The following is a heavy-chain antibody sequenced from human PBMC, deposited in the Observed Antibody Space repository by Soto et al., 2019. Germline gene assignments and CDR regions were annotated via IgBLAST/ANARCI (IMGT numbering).Heavy chain of an antibody. CDR3: ARDLTHTAMVTPYYYYGMDV. Sequence: GGSLRLSCAASGFTFSSYGMHWVRQAPGKGLEWVAVIWYDGSNKYYADSVKGRFTISRDNSKNTLYLQMNSLRAEDTAVYYCARDLTHTAMVTPYYYYGMDVWGQGTTVTVSS. D-gene: IGHD5-18*01. CDR2: IWYDGSNK. J-gene: IGHJ6*02. CDR1: GFTFSSYG. V-gene: IGHV3-33*01.